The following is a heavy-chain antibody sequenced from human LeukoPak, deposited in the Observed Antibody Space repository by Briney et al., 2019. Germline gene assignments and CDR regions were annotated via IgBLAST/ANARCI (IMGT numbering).Heavy chain of an antibody. J-gene: IGHJ3*02. V-gene: IGHV3-48*03. Sequence: AGGSLRLSCAASGFTFSAYEMNWVRQAPGKGLEWVSYIGSSGSTVYYADSVKGRFTISRDNTKNSLYLQMNSLRAEDTAVYYCARETLGVTAFDIWGQGTMVTVSS. D-gene: IGHD2-21*02. CDR1: GFTFSAYE. CDR2: IGSSGSTV. CDR3: ARETLGVTAFDI.